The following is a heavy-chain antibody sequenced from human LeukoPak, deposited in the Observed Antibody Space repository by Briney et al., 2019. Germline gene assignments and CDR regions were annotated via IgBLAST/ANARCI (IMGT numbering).Heavy chain of an antibody. V-gene: IGHV3-20*04. CDR2: INWNGGST. J-gene: IGHJ4*02. CDR3: ARGRPPADY. CDR1: GFTFDDYG. Sequence: GGSLTLSCAASGFTFDDYGMSWVRQAPGKGLEWVSGINWNGGSTGSSDSVQGRFTISRDNAKNSPYLQMNSLRAEDTALYYCARGRPPADYWGQGTLVTVSS.